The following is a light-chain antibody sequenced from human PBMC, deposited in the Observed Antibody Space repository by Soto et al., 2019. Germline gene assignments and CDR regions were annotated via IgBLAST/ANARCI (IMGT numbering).Light chain of an antibody. CDR2: AAS. CDR1: QSVTSSY. Sequence: EIVLTQSPGTLSLSPGERATLSCRASQSVTSSYLAWYQQKPGTAPSLLIYAASSRATGTPERFSGSGSGTDFTLTISSLQPDDFAVYYCQQCGTSPLTFGGGTKVEIK. J-gene: IGKJ4*01. CDR3: QQCGTSPLT. V-gene: IGKV3-20*01.